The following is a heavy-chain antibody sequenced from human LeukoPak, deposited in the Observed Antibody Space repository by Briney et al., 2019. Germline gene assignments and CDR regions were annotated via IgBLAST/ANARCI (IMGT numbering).Heavy chain of an antibody. J-gene: IGHJ4*02. CDR1: GFTFNAYT. CDR2: IRKDGNNE. V-gene: IGHV3-30*02. D-gene: IGHD2-21*02. CDR3: AKDRGDYPPYSDY. Sequence: GGSLRLSCAASGFTFNAYTIHWVRQAPGKGLERVAFIRKDGNNENYADSVKGRFTISRDNSKNTLYLQMNSLQIEDTAVYYCAKDRGDYPPYSDYWGQGTLVTVSS.